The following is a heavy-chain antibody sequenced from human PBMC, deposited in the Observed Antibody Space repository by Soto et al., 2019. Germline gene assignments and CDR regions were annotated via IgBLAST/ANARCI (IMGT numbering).Heavy chain of an antibody. CDR1: GGSISTYY. Sequence: SETLSLTCTVSGGSISTYYWSWIRQPPGKGLECLGYISYSGSTNYNPSLKSRVTMSIDTSKNQFSLKLNSVTAADTAVYYCARGFSIDWYTYYFAYWGQGPLVTVSS. J-gene: IGHJ4*02. V-gene: IGHV4-59*08. CDR2: ISYSGST. CDR3: ARGFSIDWYTYYFAY. D-gene: IGHD3-3*02.